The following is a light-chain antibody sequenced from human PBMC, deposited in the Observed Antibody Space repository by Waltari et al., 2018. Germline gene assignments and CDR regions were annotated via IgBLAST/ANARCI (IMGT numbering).Light chain of an antibody. V-gene: IGLV2-23*02. J-gene: IGLJ3*02. Sequence: QSALTQTASVSGSPGQSITISCTGVSSDVGNYDVVSWYQKHPDKPPKLIVYEVSKRPAGVSARFAGSKYGNTASLTISGLQAEDEADYYCCSFAESDTWVFGGRTKVTVL. CDR2: EVS. CDR3: CSFAESDTWV. CDR1: SSDVGNYDV.